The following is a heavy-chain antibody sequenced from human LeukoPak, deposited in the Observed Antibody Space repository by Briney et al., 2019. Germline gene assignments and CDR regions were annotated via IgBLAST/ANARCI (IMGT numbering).Heavy chain of an antibody. CDR1: GGSISSGGYS. CDR2: IYYSGST. Sequence: PSETLSLTCAVSGGSISSGGYSWSWIRQPPGKGLEWIGSIYYSGSTYYNPSLKSRVTISVDTSKNQFSLKLSSVTAADTAVYYCARDRDYDILTGYYKAPPGAFDIWGQGTMVTVSS. V-gene: IGHV4-39*07. CDR3: ARDRDYDILTGYYKAPPGAFDI. D-gene: IGHD3-9*01. J-gene: IGHJ3*02.